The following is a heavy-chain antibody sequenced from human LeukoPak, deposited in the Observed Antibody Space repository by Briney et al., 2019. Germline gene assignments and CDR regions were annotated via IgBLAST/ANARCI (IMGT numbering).Heavy chain of an antibody. Sequence: PSQTLPLTCSVSGDSISSGSFYWSWIRQPAGRGLEWIGRIYTSGTTNYNPSLKSRVTISVDTSKNQFSLKLSSVTAADTAVYYCTRDVIAAPGTSDYWGQGALVTVSS. D-gene: IGHD6-13*01. CDR2: IYTSGTT. CDR3: TRDVIAAPGTSDY. V-gene: IGHV4-61*02. J-gene: IGHJ4*02. CDR1: GDSISSGSFY.